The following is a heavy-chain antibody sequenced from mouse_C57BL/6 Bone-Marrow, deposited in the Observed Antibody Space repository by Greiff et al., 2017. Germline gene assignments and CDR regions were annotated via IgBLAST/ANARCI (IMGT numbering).Heavy chain of an antibody. J-gene: IGHJ4*01. Sequence: EVMLVESGAELVKPGASVQLSCTASGFNIKDYYMHWVKQRTEQGLEWIGRIDPEDGETKYAPKFQGKATITADTSSNTAYLQLSSLTSEDSSVYYCSRRTTVVAPGAMDYWGKGTSVTVSS. CDR2: IDPEDGET. D-gene: IGHD1-1*01. CDR1: GFNIKDYY. V-gene: IGHV14-2*01. CDR3: SRRTTVVAPGAMDY.